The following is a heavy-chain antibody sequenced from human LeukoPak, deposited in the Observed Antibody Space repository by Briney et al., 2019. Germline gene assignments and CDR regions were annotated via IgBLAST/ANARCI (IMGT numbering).Heavy chain of an antibody. D-gene: IGHD2-2*02. Sequence: GGSLRLSCTASGFTFGDYAMSWVRQAPGKGLEWVGFIRSKAYGGTTEYAASVKGRFTISRDDSKSIAYLQMNSLKTEDTAVYYCTRIYIVVVPAAIGEYYYYYMDVWGKGATVTVSS. V-gene: IGHV3-49*04. J-gene: IGHJ6*03. CDR2: IRSKAYGGTT. CDR1: GFTFGDYA. CDR3: TRIYIVVVPAAIGEYYYYYMDV.